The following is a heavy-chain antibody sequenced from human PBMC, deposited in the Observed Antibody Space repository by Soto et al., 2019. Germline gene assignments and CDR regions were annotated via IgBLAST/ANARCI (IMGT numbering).Heavy chain of an antibody. CDR2: FYYTGSI. Sequence: SETLSLTCTVSGGSVSSGNYYWNWIRQPPGKGLEWIGYFYYTGSINYNPSLKSRVTISVDMSKNQFSLKLSSVTAADTAVYYCARHRLELWFGGKRPYNWFDPWGQGTLVTVSS. J-gene: IGHJ5*02. CDR3: ARHRLELWFGGKRPYNWFDP. CDR1: GGSVSSGNYY. D-gene: IGHD3-10*01. V-gene: IGHV4-61*01.